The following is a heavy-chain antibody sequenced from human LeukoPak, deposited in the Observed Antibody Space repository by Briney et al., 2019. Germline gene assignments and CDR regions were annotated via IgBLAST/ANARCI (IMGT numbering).Heavy chain of an antibody. J-gene: IGHJ4*02. CDR3: ARDRAWNYFDY. CDR1: GFTFSRHG. CDR2: ISNDGSRK. Sequence: GGSLRLSCAASGFTFSRHGMHWVRQAPGKGLEWVAIISNDGSRKYYARSVEGRFTISRDNSKNTLYLQMDSLRAEDTAVYYCARDRAWNYFDYWGQGTLVTVSS. V-gene: IGHV3-30*03. D-gene: IGHD3-3*01.